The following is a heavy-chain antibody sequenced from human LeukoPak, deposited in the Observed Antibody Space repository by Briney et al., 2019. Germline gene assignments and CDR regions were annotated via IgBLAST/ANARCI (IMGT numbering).Heavy chain of an antibody. CDR3: ARENIAVAGTGNWFDP. CDR1: GGSISSGGYY. CDR2: IYYSGST. J-gene: IGHJ5*02. Sequence: SETLSLTCTVSGGSISSGGYYWSWIRQHPGKGLEWIGYIYYSGSTYYNPSLKSRVTISVDTSKSQFSLKLSSVTAADTAVYYCARENIAVAGTGNWFDPWGQGTLVTVSS. V-gene: IGHV4-31*03. D-gene: IGHD6-19*01.